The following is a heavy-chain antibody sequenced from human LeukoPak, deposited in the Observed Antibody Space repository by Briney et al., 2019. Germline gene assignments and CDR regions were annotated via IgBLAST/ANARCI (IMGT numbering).Heavy chain of an antibody. D-gene: IGHD4-17*01. CDR1: GGSISSGGYY. V-gene: IGHV4-30-2*01. CDR2: IYHSGST. J-gene: IGHJ4*02. CDR3: ASPRTVTTEFDY. Sequence: PSQTLSLTCTVSGGSISSGGYYWSWIRQPPGKGLEWIGYIYHSGSTYYNPSLKSRVTISVDRSKNQFSLKLSSVTAADTAVYYCASPRTVTTEFDYWGQGTLVTVSS.